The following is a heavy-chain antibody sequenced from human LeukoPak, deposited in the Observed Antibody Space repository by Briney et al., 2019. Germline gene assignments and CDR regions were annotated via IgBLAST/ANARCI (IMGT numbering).Heavy chain of an antibody. Sequence: GASVKVSCKASGGTFSSYAISWVRQAPGQGLEWMGGIIPIFGTANYAQKFQGRVTITADKSTSTAYMELSSLRSEDTAVYYCAREGVSGSSWYYYYMDVWGKGTTVTVSS. J-gene: IGHJ6*03. D-gene: IGHD6-13*01. CDR1: GGTFSSYA. V-gene: IGHV1-69*06. CDR2: IIPIFGTA. CDR3: AREGVSGSSWYYYYMDV.